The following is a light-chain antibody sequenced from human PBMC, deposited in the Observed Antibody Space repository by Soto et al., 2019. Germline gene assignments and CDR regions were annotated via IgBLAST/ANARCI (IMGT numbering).Light chain of an antibody. V-gene: IGKV3-20*01. J-gene: IGKJ5*01. Sequence: IGLTQSPGTLSLSPGERATLSCRASQSVSSSYLAWYQQKPGQAPTLLIYGASSIATGLPDRWSGSGWGTDFTIIISSLEPEDVAVYYCWQYGSCPSITFGRGSRAEI. CDR1: QSVSSSY. CDR3: WQYGSCPSIT. CDR2: GAS.